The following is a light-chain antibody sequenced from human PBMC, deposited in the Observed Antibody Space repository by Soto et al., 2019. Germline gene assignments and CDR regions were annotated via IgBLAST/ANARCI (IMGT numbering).Light chain of an antibody. Sequence: QSVLTQPPSVSGAQGQRVTISCTGSSSNIGAGYDVHWYQQLPGTAPKLLIFLTSTRPSGVPDRFSGSKSGTSASLAITGLQAEDEADYYCQSYDSSLSGSVFGGGTKLTVL. CDR2: LTS. V-gene: IGLV1-40*01. J-gene: IGLJ3*02. CDR1: SSNIGAGYD. CDR3: QSYDSSLSGSV.